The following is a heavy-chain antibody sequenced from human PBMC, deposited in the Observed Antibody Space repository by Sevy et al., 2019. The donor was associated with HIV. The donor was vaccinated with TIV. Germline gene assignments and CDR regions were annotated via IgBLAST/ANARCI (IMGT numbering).Heavy chain of an antibody. D-gene: IGHD1-26*01. CDR3: ARDRRVGHDAFDI. CDR1: GFTFSSYS. V-gene: IGHV3-48*02. J-gene: IGHJ3*02. CDR2: ISSSSSTI. Sequence: GGSLRLSSAASGFTFSSYSMIWVRQAPGKGLEWVSYISSSSSTIYYADSVKGRFTISRDNAKNSLYLQMNSLRDEDTAVYYCARDRRVGHDAFDIWGQGTMVTVSS.